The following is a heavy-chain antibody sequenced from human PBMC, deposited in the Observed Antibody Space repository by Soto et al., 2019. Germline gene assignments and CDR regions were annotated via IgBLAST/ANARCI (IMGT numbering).Heavy chain of an antibody. D-gene: IGHD3-22*01. CDR2: LWYDGSNE. CDR1: GFSVSTHV. V-gene: IGHV3-33*01. Sequence: QVQLVESGGGVVQPGRSLRLSCAASGFSVSTHVIHRVRQAPGKGLEWVAVLWYDGSNEYYAESVKGRFTISRDNSKNTVYLQMNSLRAEDTAVYYCARVPRYDTWYFDYWGQGTLATVSS. J-gene: IGHJ4*02. CDR3: ARVPRYDTWYFDY.